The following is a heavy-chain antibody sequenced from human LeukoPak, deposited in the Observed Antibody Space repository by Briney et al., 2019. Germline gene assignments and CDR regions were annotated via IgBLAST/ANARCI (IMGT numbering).Heavy chain of an antibody. V-gene: IGHV3-23*01. J-gene: IGHJ4*02. CDR3: AKLTSRIQYYYGSGSYSHDY. D-gene: IGHD3-10*01. CDR2: ISGSGGST. Sequence: PGGSLRLSCAASGFTFSSYAMSWVRQAPGKGLEWVSAISGSGGSTYYADSVKGRFTISRDNSKITLYLQMNSLRAEDTAVYYCAKLTSRIQYYYGSGSYSHDYWGQGTLVTVSS. CDR1: GFTFSSYA.